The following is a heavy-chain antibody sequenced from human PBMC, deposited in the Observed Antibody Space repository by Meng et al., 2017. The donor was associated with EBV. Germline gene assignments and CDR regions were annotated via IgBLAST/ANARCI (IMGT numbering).Heavy chain of an antibody. CDR3: ARVRTFGGVIPPDY. CDR1: EYSFTSYG. J-gene: IGHJ4*02. D-gene: IGHD3-16*02. CDR2: ISAYNGNT. Sequence: QVQRVHSGAEVKKTGASVKVSCHASEYSFTSYGISWVRQAPGQGLEWMGWISAYNGNTNYAQKLQGRVTMTTDTSTSTAYMELRSLRSDDTAVYYCARVRTFGGVIPPDYWGQGTLVTVSS. V-gene: IGHV1-18*01.